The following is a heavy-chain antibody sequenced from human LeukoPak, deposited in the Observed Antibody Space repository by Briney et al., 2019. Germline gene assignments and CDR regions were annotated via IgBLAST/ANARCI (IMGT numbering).Heavy chain of an antibody. CDR2: MNSDGSHT. CDR1: GFTFSIHW. V-gene: IGHV3-74*01. J-gene: IGHJ5*01. CDR3: ARGSHHFDS. Sequence: GGSLRLSCAASGFTFSIHWMQWVRQAPGKGLVWVSRMNSDGSHTNYADSVKGRFTISRDNAKNTVYLQMNSLRVEDTAVYYCARGSHHFDSWGQGTLASVSS.